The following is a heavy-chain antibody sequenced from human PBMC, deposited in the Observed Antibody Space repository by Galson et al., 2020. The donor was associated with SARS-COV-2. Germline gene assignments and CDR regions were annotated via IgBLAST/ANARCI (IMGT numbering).Heavy chain of an antibody. Sequence: SLRLPCAASGFTFSNYVLHWVRQAPGKVPEWVAVMSSAGSNSFYADSLKGRFTISRDNSKSTLYLQMNSLRAEDTAVYCCARGGEWELPYYFDYWGQGTLVTVSS. D-gene: IGHD1-26*01. J-gene: IGHJ4*02. CDR1: GFTFSNYV. CDR3: ARGGEWELPYYFDY. CDR2: MSSAGSNS. V-gene: IGHV3-30*04.